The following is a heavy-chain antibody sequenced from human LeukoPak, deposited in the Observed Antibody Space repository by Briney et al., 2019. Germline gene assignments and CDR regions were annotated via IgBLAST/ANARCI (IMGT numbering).Heavy chain of an antibody. CDR1: GYTFTSYD. J-gene: IGHJ1*01. Sequence: ASVKVSCKASGYTFTSYDINWVRQATGQGLEWMGWMNPNSGNTGYAQKFQGRVTMTRNTSISTAYMELSSLRSEDTAVYYCARVEVTMIVVVIAEYFQHWGQGTLVTVSS. D-gene: IGHD3-22*01. V-gene: IGHV1-8*01. CDR2: MNPNSGNT. CDR3: ARVEVTMIVVVIAEYFQH.